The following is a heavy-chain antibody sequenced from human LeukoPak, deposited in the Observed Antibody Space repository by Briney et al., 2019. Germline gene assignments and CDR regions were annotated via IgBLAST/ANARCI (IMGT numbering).Heavy chain of an antibody. Sequence: SETLSLTCTVSGGSISSSSYYWGWIRQPPGKGLEWIGEINHSGSTNYNPSLKSRVTISVDTSKNQFSLKLSSVTAADTAVYYCAGDIGQRWLQFRAFDIWGQGTMVTVSS. CDR2: INHSGST. CDR1: GGSISSSSYY. V-gene: IGHV4-39*07. CDR3: AGDIGQRWLQFRAFDI. J-gene: IGHJ3*02. D-gene: IGHD5-24*01.